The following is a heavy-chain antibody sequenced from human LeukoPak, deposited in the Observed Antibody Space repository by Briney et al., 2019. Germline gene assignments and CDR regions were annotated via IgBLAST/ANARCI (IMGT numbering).Heavy chain of an antibody. CDR3: ARVVLPPGGAFDI. Sequence: SETLSLTCTVSGGSISGYYWSWIRQPPGKGLEWIGYIYYSGSTNYNPSLKSRVTISVDTSKNQFSLRLSSVTAADTAVYYCARVVLPPGGAFDIWGQGTMVTVSS. J-gene: IGHJ3*02. CDR2: IYYSGST. D-gene: IGHD2/OR15-2a*01. V-gene: IGHV4-59*01. CDR1: GGSISGYY.